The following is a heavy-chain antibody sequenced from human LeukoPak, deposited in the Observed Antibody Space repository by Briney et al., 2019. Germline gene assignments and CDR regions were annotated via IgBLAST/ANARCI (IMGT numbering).Heavy chain of an antibody. D-gene: IGHD6-19*01. J-gene: IGHJ4*02. V-gene: IGHV3-11*04. CDR3: ARFIAVPYYFDY. CDR2: ISSSGTTI. Sequence: GGSLRLSCAASGFTFSDYYMSWIRQAPGKGLEWVSYISSSGTTIYYADSVKGRFTISRDNAKNSVYLQMNSLRAEDTAVYYCARFIAVPYYFDYWGQGALVTVSS. CDR1: GFTFSDYY.